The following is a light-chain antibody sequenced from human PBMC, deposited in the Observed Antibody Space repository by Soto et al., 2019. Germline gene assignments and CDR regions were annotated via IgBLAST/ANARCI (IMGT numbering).Light chain of an antibody. CDR3: QQYDNLPRWT. CDR1: QDISNY. V-gene: IGKV1-33*01. Sequence: DIQMTQSPSSLSASVGDRVTITCQASQDISNYLNWYQQKPGKAPKLLIYDASNLETGVPSRFSGSGSGTDLTFTISSLQPEDIATYYCQQYDNLPRWTFGPGTKVDIK. CDR2: DAS. J-gene: IGKJ3*01.